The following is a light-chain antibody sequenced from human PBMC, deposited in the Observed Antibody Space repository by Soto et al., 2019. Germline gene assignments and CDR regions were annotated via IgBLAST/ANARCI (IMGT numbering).Light chain of an antibody. CDR2: VVS. J-gene: IGLJ2*01. CDR3: SSYAGSITYVL. Sequence: QSALTQPPSASGSPGQSVTISCTGTSSDVGGYNYVSWYQQHPGKAPKLMIYVVSKRPSGVPDRFSGSKSGNTASLTVSGLQAEDEADYYCSSYAGSITYVLFGGGTKLTVL. V-gene: IGLV2-8*01. CDR1: SSDVGGYNY.